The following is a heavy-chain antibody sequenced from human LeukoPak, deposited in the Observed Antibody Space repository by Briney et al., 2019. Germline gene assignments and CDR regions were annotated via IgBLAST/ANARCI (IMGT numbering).Heavy chain of an antibody. J-gene: IGHJ3*02. CDR3: AESSGWYGNDAFDI. CDR1: GYTFTSYA. CDR2: INAGNGNT. Sequence: ASVKVSCKASGYTFTSYAMHWVRQAPGQRLEWMGWINAGNGNTKYSQKFQGRVTITRDTSASTAYMELSSLRSEDTAVYYCAESSGWYGNDAFDIWGQGTMVTVSS. D-gene: IGHD6-19*01. V-gene: IGHV1-3*01.